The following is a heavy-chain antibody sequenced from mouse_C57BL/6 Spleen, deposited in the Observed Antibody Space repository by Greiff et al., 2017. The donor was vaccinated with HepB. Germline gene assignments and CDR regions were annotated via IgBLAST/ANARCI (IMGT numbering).Heavy chain of an antibody. D-gene: IGHD1-1*01. V-gene: IGHV1-62-2*01. CDR2: FYPGSGSI. J-gene: IGHJ3*01. CDR1: GYTFTEYT. Sequence: VQVVEAGAELVKPGASVKLSCKASGYTFTEYTIHWVKQRSGQGLEWIGWFYPGSGSIKYNEKFKDKATLTADKSSSTVYMKLSRLTSEDSAVYFCARHEEHYYGSSPWFAYWGQGTLVTVSA. CDR3: ARHEEHYYGSSPWFAY.